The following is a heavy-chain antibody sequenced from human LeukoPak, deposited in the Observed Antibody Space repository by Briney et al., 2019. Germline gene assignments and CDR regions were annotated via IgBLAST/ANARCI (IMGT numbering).Heavy chain of an antibody. CDR2: IYHSGST. CDR3: ARGVLNGFSYFDY. Sequence: MTSETLSLTCAVSGASISSHNWWWSWVRQPPGKGLEWIGEIYHSGSTNYNPSLKSRVTMSVDTSKNQFSLKLSSVTAADTAVYYCARGVLNGFSYFDYWGQGTLVTVSS. V-gene: IGHV4-4*02. CDR1: GASISSHNW. D-gene: IGHD3-3*01. J-gene: IGHJ4*02.